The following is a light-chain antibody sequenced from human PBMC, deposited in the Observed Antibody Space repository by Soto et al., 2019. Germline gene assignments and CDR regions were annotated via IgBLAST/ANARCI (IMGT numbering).Light chain of an antibody. J-gene: IGKJ3*01. V-gene: IGKV2-28*01. CDR2: LGS. Sequence: DVVMTQSPLSLPVTPGEPASISCRSSQSLLHSNGYNYLDWYLQKPGQSPQLLIYLGSNRASGVTDRFSGSGSGTDFTLKISRVEAEDVGVYYCMLPLHSPFTFGPGTKVDIK. CDR3: MLPLHSPFT. CDR1: QSLLHSNGYNY.